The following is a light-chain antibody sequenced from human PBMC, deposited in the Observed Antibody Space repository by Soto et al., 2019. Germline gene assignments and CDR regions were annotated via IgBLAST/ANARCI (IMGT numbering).Light chain of an antibody. Sequence: QSVLTQPPSASGAPGQRVTISCSGSASNIGRDPVNWYQQVPGTAPKLLIYENNHRPSGVPDRFSRSKSGTSASLVISGLQSEDEAEYFCAGWDGSLKGFVFGNGTKVTVL. CDR1: ASNIGRDP. V-gene: IGLV1-44*01. CDR3: AGWDGSLKGFV. J-gene: IGLJ1*01. CDR2: ENN.